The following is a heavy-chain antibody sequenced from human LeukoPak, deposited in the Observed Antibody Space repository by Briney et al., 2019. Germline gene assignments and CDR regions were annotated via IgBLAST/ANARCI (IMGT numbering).Heavy chain of an antibody. CDR3: APQQAYSPYNWFDP. CDR2: IHPDGRIT. CDR1: GFTISNYW. Sequence: GGSLRLSCVGSGFTISNYWMHWVRQAPGTGLMWVSRIHPDGRITTYADSVKGRFTISRDNAKNTLYLQMNSLRAEDTAVYYCAPQQAYSPYNWFDPWGQGTLVTVSS. V-gene: IGHV3-74*03. J-gene: IGHJ5*02. D-gene: IGHD5-12*01.